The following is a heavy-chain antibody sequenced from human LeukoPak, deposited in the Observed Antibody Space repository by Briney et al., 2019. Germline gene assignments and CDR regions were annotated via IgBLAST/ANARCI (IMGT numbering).Heavy chain of an antibody. CDR1: GFTFSSYY. D-gene: IGHD3-3*01. CDR3: ARGVPYASWSGPHYSDY. J-gene: IGHJ4*02. Sequence: GGSLRLSCAASGFTFSSYYMSWVRQAPGKGLEWVANIKQDGSEKYYADSVQGRFTISRDNAKNSLYLQMNSLRAEDTAVYYCARGVPYASWSGPHYSDYWGQGTLVTVSS. V-gene: IGHV3-7*01. CDR2: IKQDGSEK.